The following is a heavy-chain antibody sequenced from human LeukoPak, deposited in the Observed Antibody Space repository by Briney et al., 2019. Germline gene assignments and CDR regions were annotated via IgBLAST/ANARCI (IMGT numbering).Heavy chain of an antibody. V-gene: IGHV1-2*04. D-gene: IGHD6-13*01. Sequence: GASVKVSCKASGYTFIGYYMHWVRQAPGQGLEWMGWINPNSGGTNYAQKFQGWVTMTRDTSIGTAYMELSRLKSDDTAVYYCARTIAAAGLDAFDIWGQGTMVTVSS. CDR1: GYTFIGYY. CDR2: INPNSGGT. J-gene: IGHJ3*02. CDR3: ARTIAAAGLDAFDI.